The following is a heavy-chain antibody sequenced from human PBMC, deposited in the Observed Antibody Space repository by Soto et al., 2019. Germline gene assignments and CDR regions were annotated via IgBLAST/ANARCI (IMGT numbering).Heavy chain of an antibody. CDR1: EFSFSSYA. D-gene: IGHD6-13*01. CDR2: ISATGTTT. J-gene: IGHJ4*02. V-gene: IGHV3-23*01. CDR3: ATYSSTFDY. Sequence: GGSLRLSCAASEFSFSSYALNWVRQAPGKGLEWVSAISATGTTTYYADSVKGRFTISRDNSKRTLFLQMDSLSPEDTAVYYCATYSSTFDYWGQGNLVTVSS.